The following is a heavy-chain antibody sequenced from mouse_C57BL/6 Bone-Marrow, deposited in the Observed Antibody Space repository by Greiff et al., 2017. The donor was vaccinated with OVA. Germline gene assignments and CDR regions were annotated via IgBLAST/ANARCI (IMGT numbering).Heavy chain of an antibody. J-gene: IGHJ3*01. CDR2: IRNKANGYTT. V-gene: IGHV7-3*01. CDR1: GFTFTDYY. Sequence: LVESGGGLVQPGGSLSLSCAASGFTFTDYYMSWVRQPPGKALEWLGFIRNKANGYTTEYSASVKGRFTISRDNSQSILYLQMNALRAEDSATYYCARWGYYGSSWAYWGQGTLVTVSA. CDR3: ARWGYYGSSWAY. D-gene: IGHD1-1*01.